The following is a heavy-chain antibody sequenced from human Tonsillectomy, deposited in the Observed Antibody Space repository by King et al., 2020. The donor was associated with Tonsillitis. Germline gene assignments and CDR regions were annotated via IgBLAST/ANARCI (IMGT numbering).Heavy chain of an antibody. Sequence: VQLVESGAEVKEPGASLKVSCKASGYSFTNYYMHWVRQAPGQRLEWMGLINPSGTGTGYAQNFQGRITMTRDMSTGTHYMELSSLGSDDTAVYYCAREGGSFRHFDLWGRGTLVTVSS. CDR1: GYSFTNYY. CDR3: AREGGSFRHFDL. CDR2: INPSGTGT. D-gene: IGHD2/OR15-2a*01. V-gene: IGHV1-46*01. J-gene: IGHJ2*01.